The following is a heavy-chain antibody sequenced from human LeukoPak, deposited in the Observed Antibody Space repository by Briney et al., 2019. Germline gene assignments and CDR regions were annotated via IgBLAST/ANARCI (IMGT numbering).Heavy chain of an antibody. D-gene: IGHD3/OR15-3a*01. CDR3: ARGRGWTYDS. V-gene: IGHV3-7*04. CDR2: MRVDGTDI. J-gene: IGHJ4*02. CDR1: GFTFTNDF. Sequence: GGSLRLSCAASGFTFTNDFMTWVRQAPGKGLEWVANMRVDGTDIHYVDSVKGRFTISSDYARNSLYLQMNTLRAEDTAVYYCARGRGWTYDSWGRGTLVTVSS.